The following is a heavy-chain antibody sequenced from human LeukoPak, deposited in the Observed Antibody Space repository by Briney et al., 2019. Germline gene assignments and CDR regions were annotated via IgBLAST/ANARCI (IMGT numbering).Heavy chain of an antibody. V-gene: IGHV3-23*01. CDR1: GFTFSNFA. CDR3: AKASGSPYYFDY. Sequence: GGSLRLSCAASGFTFSNFATSWVRQAPGKGLECVSLISANGGATYYADSVKGRFTISRDNSKSTLYLQMNSLRADDTAVYYCAKASGSPYYFDYWGLGTLVTVSS. CDR2: ISANGGAT. J-gene: IGHJ4*02. D-gene: IGHD3-10*01.